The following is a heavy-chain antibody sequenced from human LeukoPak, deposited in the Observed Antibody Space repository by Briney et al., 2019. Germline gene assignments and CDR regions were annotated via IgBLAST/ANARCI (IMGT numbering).Heavy chain of an antibody. CDR3: AKDPGTCYYDSSYYTG. CDR2: FSGHTGDT. D-gene: IGHD3-22*01. Sequence: GGSLRLSCAASGFSFSSYAMSWVRQVPGKGLEWISSFSGHTGDTYYADSVKGRFTISRDNSKNILYLQMNSLRAEDTALYYCAKDPGTCYYDSSYYTGWGQGTLVTVSS. CDR1: GFSFSSYA. V-gene: IGHV3-23*01. J-gene: IGHJ4*02.